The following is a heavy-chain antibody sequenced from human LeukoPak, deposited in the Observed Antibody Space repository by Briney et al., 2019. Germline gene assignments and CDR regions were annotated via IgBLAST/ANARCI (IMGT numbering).Heavy chain of an antibody. Sequence: GGSLRLSCAPSGFTFSSYSMNWVLQAPGKGLESVSSISSSSSYIYYADSVKGRFTICRDNAENSLYLQMNSLRAEDTAVYYCARGGVSTGDYRYYFDFWGQGTLVTVSS. V-gene: IGHV3-21*01. CDR3: ARGGVSTGDYRYYFDF. J-gene: IGHJ4*02. CDR1: GFTFSSYS. CDR2: ISSSSSYI. D-gene: IGHD4-17*01.